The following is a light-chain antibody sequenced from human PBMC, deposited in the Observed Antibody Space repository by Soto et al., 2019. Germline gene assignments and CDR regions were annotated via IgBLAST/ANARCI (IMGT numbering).Light chain of an antibody. J-gene: IGLJ2*01. CDR1: SSDVGGYNY. V-gene: IGLV2-11*01. CDR3: CSYAGSYTPHVV. Sequence: QSALTQPRSVSGSPGQSVTISCTGTSSDVGGYNYVSWYQQHPGKAPKLMIYDVSKRPSGVPDRFSGSKSGNTASLTISGLQAEDEADYYCCSYAGSYTPHVVFGGGTKVTVL. CDR2: DVS.